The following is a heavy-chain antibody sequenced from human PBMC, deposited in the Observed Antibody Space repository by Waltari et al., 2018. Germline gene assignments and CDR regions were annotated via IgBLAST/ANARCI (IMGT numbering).Heavy chain of an antibody. D-gene: IGHD3-16*01. Sequence: QVQLHESGPGLVQPSETLSLARPVSGDSVVRNYWSWIRQFAGKGMEWIGRIYVGGTTNYNPALSGRVSMSVDMSKNQIFLKIMSVTAADTGVYYCARETRHGDWFDPWGQGTLVTVSS. CDR3: ARETRHGDWFDP. V-gene: IGHV4-4*07. J-gene: IGHJ5*02. CDR1: GDSVVRNY. CDR2: IYVGGTT.